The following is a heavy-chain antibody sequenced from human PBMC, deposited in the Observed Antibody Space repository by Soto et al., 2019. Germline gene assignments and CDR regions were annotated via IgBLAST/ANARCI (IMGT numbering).Heavy chain of an antibody. J-gene: IGHJ5*02. D-gene: IGHD3-3*01. Sequence: SVKVSCKASGYTFTSDDINWVRQATGQGLEWMGWMNPNSGNTGYAQKFQGRVTMTRNTSISTAYMELSSLRSEDTAVDYCATRGQTPNYDFWSGYLTLQENWFVPWCQGKRGTV. CDR1: GYTFTSDD. V-gene: IGHV1-8*01. CDR2: MNPNSGNT. CDR3: ATRGQTPNYDFWSGYLTLQENWFVP.